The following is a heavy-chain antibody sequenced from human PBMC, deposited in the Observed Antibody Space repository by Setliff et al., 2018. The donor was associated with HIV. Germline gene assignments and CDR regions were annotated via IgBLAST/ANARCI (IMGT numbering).Heavy chain of an antibody. CDR1: GFSFSNYA. J-gene: IGHJ4*02. CDR2: VYKAGKT. V-gene: IGHV3-30-3*01. Sequence: PGESLKISCSASGFSFSNYAMHWVRQAPGKGLEWVTLVYKAGKTYYADFVKGRFTIARDDTKNTVSLQMTNLEPGDTAMYYCAKGGYGGAYYVAGYWGQGTKVTVSS. CDR3: AKGGYGGAYYVAGY. D-gene: IGHD5-18*01.